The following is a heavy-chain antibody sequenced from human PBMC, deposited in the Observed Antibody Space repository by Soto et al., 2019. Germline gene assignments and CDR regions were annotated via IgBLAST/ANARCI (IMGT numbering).Heavy chain of an antibody. J-gene: IGHJ4*02. Sequence: QVQIVQSGAEVKRPGASVRVSCRATGYSFKNYAVHWVRQAPGQRLEWMGFTNEGSGNTRFSQKFQGRISINRDTSASQVYLDLSMLTSEDTAIYYCARDDRSVSGVVTLDHWGPGTLVTVSS. V-gene: IGHV1-3*01. D-gene: IGHD3-3*01. CDR1: GYSFKNYA. CDR2: TNEGSGNT. CDR3: ARDDRSVSGVVTLDH.